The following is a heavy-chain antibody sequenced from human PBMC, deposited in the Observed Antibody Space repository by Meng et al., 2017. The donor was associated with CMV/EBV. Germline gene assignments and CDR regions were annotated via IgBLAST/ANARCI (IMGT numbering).Heavy chain of an antibody. D-gene: IGHD3-3*01. CDR3: ARDNRRGGVDY. V-gene: IGHV4-30-4*08. J-gene: IGHJ4*02. CDR2: IYYSGST. Sequence: QVQLQDSGPGQVQPSKTLSHTCNVSGGSISSGDYYWSWLCQPPGKGLEWIGYIYYSGSTYYNPSLKSRVTISVDTSKNQFSLKLSSVTAADTAVYYCARDNRRGGVDYWGQGTLVTVSS. CDR1: GGSISSGDYY.